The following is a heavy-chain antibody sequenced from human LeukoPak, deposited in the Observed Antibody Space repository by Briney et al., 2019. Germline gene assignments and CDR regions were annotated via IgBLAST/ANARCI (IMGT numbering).Heavy chain of an antibody. D-gene: IGHD3-22*01. CDR2: IYYSGST. Sequence: NSSETLSLTCTVSGGSISSGDYYWSWIRQPPGKGLEWIGYIYYSGSTYYNPSLKSRVTISVDTPKNQFSLKLSSVTAADTAVYYCASRRMDYYYDSSGYSIPNYYFDYWGQGTLVTVSS. V-gene: IGHV4-30-4*01. CDR1: GGSISSGDYY. CDR3: ASRRMDYYYDSSGYSIPNYYFDY. J-gene: IGHJ4*02.